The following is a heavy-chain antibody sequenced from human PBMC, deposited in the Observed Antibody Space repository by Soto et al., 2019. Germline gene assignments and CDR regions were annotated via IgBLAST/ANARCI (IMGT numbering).Heavy chain of an antibody. V-gene: IGHV1-69*01. CDR1: GGTFSSYA. D-gene: IGHD2-2*01. CDR3: VGTQACSGTSCPQNFYYYYGMDV. Sequence: QVQLVQSGAEVKKPGTSVKVSCKASGGTFSSYAISWARQAPGQGLEWTGGIIPIFGIANYAQNLQGRVTLTADECTSTAYMELSTLRSENTAVYYCVGTQACSGTSCPQNFYYYYGMDVWGQGTTVTGSS. J-gene: IGHJ6*02. CDR2: IIPIFGIA.